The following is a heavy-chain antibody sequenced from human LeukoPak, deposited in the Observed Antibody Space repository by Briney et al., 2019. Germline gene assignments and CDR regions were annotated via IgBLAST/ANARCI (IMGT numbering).Heavy chain of an antibody. D-gene: IGHD2-8*01. CDR2: IRYDGSNK. CDR3: ARGLMGGYPRFDH. CDR1: GFTFSSYA. J-gene: IGHJ4*02. Sequence: GGSLRLSCATSGFTFSSYAMSWVRQAPGKGLEWVAFIRYDGSNKYYADSVKGRFTISRDNSKNTLYLQMNSLRAEDTAVYYCARGLMGGYPRFDHWGQGTLVTVSS. V-gene: IGHV3-30*02.